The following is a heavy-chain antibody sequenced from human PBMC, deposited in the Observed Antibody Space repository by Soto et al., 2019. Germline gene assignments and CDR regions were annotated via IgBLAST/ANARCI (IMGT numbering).Heavy chain of an antibody. CDR2: IYYSGST. V-gene: IGHV4-59*01. Sequence: SETLSLTCTVSGGSISSYYWSWIRQPPGKGLEWIGYIYYSGSTNYNPSLKSRVTISVDTSKNQFSLKLSSVTAADTAVYYCARADYGSGNHYYYMDVWGKGTTVTVS. CDR3: ARADYGSGNHYYYMDV. D-gene: IGHD3-10*01. CDR1: GGSISSYY. J-gene: IGHJ6*03.